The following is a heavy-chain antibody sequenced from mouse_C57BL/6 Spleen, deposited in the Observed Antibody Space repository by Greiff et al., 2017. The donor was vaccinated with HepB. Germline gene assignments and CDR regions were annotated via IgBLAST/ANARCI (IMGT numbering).Heavy chain of an antibody. V-gene: IGHV1-26*01. Sequence: VHVKQSGPELVKPGASVKISCKASGYTFTDYYMNWVKQSHGKSLEWIGDINPNNGGTSYNQKFKGKATLTVDKSSSTAYMELRSLTSEDSAVYYCARREGDYWGQGTTLTVSS. CDR2: INPNNGGT. CDR1: GYTFTDYY. CDR3: ARREGDY. J-gene: IGHJ2*01.